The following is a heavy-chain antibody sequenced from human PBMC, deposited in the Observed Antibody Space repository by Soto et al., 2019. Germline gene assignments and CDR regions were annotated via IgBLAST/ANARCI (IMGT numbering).Heavy chain of an antibody. Sequence: QVQLVQSGAEVKRPGASLKVSCKASGYTCTTYGFNWVRQAPGQGLEWMGWISPYNGDTNYAQNFQGRVTLTTDTSTSTAYMELRTLTSDDTAVYYCARTPRAQMIVLEAATRFDYWGQGTLVAVSS. CDR1: GYTCTTYG. CDR3: ARTPRAQMIVLEAATRFDY. J-gene: IGHJ4*02. V-gene: IGHV1-18*04. CDR2: ISPYNGDT. D-gene: IGHD2-15*01.